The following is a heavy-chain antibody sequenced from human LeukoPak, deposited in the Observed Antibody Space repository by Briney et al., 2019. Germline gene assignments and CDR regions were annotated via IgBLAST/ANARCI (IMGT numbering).Heavy chain of an antibody. Sequence: QPGGSLRLPCAASGFTFSDYWMTWVRQVPGKGLEWVANVGRDGSEKNYVDSVEGRFTISRDNAKKSLYLEMNSLRVEDTALYYCAKVGAWELQRVFENWGQGTLVTVSS. CDR2: VGRDGSEK. CDR3: AKVGAWELQRVFEN. V-gene: IGHV3-7*01. D-gene: IGHD1-26*01. J-gene: IGHJ4*02. CDR1: GFTFSDYW.